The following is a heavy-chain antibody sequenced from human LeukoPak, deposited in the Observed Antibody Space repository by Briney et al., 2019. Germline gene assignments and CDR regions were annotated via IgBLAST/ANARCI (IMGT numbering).Heavy chain of an antibody. CDR2: ISAYNGNT. J-gene: IGHJ4*02. Sequence: GSSVKVSCKASGGTFSRYAISWVRQAPGQGLEWMGWISAYNGNTNYAQKLQGRVTMTTDTSTSTAYMELRSLRSDDTAVYYCARVGTMVRGSRLIRQYYFDYWGQGTLVTVSS. CDR1: GGTFSRYA. CDR3: ARVGTMVRGSRLIRQYYFDY. V-gene: IGHV1-18*01. D-gene: IGHD3-10*01.